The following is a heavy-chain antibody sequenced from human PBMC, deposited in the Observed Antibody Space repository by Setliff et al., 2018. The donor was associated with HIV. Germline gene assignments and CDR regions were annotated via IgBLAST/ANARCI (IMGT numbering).Heavy chain of an antibody. Sequence: ASVKASCKASGYTFTSYDINWVRQATGQGLEWMGWMNPNSGNTGYAQKFQGRVTMTRNTSISTAYMELSSLRSEDTAVYYCARALSGYDYVWGSYRYYYFDYWGQGTLVTVSS. J-gene: IGHJ4*02. CDR1: GYTFTSYD. CDR3: ARALSGYDYVWGSYRYYYFDY. CDR2: MNPNSGNT. D-gene: IGHD3-16*02. V-gene: IGHV1-8*01.